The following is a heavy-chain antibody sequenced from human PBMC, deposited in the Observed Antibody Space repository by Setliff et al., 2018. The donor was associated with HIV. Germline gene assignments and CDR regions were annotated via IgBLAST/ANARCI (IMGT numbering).Heavy chain of an antibody. J-gene: IGHJ4*02. V-gene: IGHV1-69*10. Sequence: SVKVSCKAPGDTFAHYALNWVRQVPGQGLEWMGGIVPRDGILKYAQKFQGRLTISADKSTTTVHMELSSLRSEDTAVYFCARDRGGYYECFDYWGQGTLVTVSS. CDR3: ARDRGGYYECFDY. CDR2: IVPRDGIL. D-gene: IGHD1-26*01. CDR1: GDTFAHYA.